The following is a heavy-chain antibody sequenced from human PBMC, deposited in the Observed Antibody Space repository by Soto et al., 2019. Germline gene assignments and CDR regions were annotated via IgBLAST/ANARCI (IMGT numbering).Heavy chain of an antibody. CDR1: SGSISSTIYS. D-gene: IGHD3-22*01. CDR3: AREFYYDSSGIGFDS. V-gene: IGHV4-39*07. J-gene: IGHJ4*02. Sequence: SETLSLTCTVSSGSISSTIYSWDWIRQPPGKGLEWIGYIYYSGSTYYNPSLKSRVTISEDRSKNEFSLKLSSVTAADTAIYYCAREFYYDSSGIGFDSWGQGTLVTVSS. CDR2: IYYSGST.